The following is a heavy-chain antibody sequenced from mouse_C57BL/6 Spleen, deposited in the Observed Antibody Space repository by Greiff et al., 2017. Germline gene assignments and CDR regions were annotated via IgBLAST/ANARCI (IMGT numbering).Heavy chain of an antibody. CDR1: GYTFTSYW. J-gene: IGHJ4*01. Sequence: VQLQQSGAELAKPGASVKLSCKASGYTFTSYWMHWVKQRPGQGLEWIGYINPSSGYTKYNQKFKDKATLTADKSSSTAYMQLSSLTYEDSAVYYCERRYYGSSYGYYAMDYWGQGTSVTVSS. CDR3: ERRYYGSSYGYYAMDY. D-gene: IGHD1-1*01. V-gene: IGHV1-7*01. CDR2: INPSSGYT.